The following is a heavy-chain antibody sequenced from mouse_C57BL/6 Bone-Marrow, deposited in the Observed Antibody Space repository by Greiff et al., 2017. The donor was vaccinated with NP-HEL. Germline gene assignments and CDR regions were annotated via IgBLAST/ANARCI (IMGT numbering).Heavy chain of an antibody. CDR3: ASFYYGNSYFDY. J-gene: IGHJ2*01. D-gene: IGHD2-1*01. CDR2: IHPNSGST. CDR1: GYTFTSYW. Sequence: QVQLQQPGAELVKPGASVKLSCKASGYTFTSYWMHWVKQRPGQGLEWIGMIHPNSGSTNYNEKFKSKATLTVDTSSSTAYMQLSSLTSEDSAVYYCASFYYGNSYFDYWCQGTALTVSS. V-gene: IGHV1-64*01.